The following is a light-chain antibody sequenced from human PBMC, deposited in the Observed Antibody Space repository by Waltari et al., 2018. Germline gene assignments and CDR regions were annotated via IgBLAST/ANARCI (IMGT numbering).Light chain of an antibody. Sequence: EIVMTQSPATLSVSPGERATLSCRASQNISSNLAWYQQKPGQAPRLLIYAASTRATGIQARFSGSGSGTEFTLTISSLQSEDFVLYYCQQYNSWVTFGGGTKVEIK. CDR3: QQYNSWVT. CDR1: QNISSN. J-gene: IGKJ4*01. CDR2: AAS. V-gene: IGKV3-15*01.